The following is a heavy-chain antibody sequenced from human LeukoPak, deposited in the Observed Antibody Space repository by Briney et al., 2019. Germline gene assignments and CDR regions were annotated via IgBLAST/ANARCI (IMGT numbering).Heavy chain of an antibody. J-gene: IGHJ4*02. CDR3: ARYAGSQFDY. Sequence: ASVKVSCKASGGTFSSYTISWVRQAPGQGLEWMGGIIPIFGTANYAQKFQGRVTITTDESTSTAYMELSSLRSEDTAVYYCARYAGSQFDYWGQGTLVTVSS. V-gene: IGHV1-69*05. CDR2: IIPIFGTA. CDR1: GGTFSSYT. D-gene: IGHD3-10*01.